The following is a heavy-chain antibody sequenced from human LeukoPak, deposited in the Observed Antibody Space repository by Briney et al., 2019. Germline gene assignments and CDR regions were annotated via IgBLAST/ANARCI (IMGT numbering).Heavy chain of an antibody. V-gene: IGHV3-30*01. Sequence: GRSLRLSCAASGFTFSSYAMHWVRQAPGKGLEWVAVISYDGSNKYCADSVKGRFTISRDNSKNTLYLQMNSLRAEDTAVYYCARGEPHMITGFFDFWGQGTLVTVSS. CDR2: ISYDGSNK. CDR3: ARGEPHMITGFFDF. J-gene: IGHJ4*02. CDR1: GFTFSSYA. D-gene: IGHD1-14*01.